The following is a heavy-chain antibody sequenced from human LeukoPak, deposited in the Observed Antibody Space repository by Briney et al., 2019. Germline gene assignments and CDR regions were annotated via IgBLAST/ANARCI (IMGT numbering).Heavy chain of an antibody. CDR2: ITTDGGTT. Sequence: PGGSLRLSCAVSRPDFTIAWMSWVRQAPGKGLEWVGRITTDGGTTDYAAPVKGRFTISRDDAENTLYLQMNSLNTEDTAVYYCTTGIGTIDYWGQGTLVTVSS. CDR1: RPDFTIAW. V-gene: IGHV3-15*01. CDR3: TTGIGTIDY. D-gene: IGHD3-9*01. J-gene: IGHJ4*02.